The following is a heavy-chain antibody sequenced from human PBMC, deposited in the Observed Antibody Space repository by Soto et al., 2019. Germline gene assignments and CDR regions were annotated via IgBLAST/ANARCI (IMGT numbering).Heavy chain of an antibody. J-gene: IGHJ4*02. Sequence: PGAALRRSCVASGVTFSSYGRHWVRQAQGKGLEWVAIISYDGSNTYYADSVKGRFTISRDNSKNTLYLQMNSLRAEDTSVYYCAKEGGLSGSYYISSSYYFDYWGQGTLVTVSS. D-gene: IGHD1-26*01. V-gene: IGHV3-30*18. CDR3: AKEGGLSGSYYISSSYYFDY. CDR2: ISYDGSNT. CDR1: GVTFSSYG.